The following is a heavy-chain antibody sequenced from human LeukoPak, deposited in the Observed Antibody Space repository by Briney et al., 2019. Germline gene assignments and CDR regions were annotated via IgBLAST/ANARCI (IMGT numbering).Heavy chain of an antibody. CDR1: GGSSSSYY. V-gene: IGHV4-4*07. CDR3: AREVPPVRGVIIGGDYYYGMDV. Sequence: SETLSLTCTVSGGSSSSYYWNWIRQPAGKGLEWIGRVHISGSTDSNPSLKSRVTMSVDTSQNQFSLKLSSVTAADTAVYYCAREVPPVRGVIIGGDYYYGMDVWGQGTTVTVSS. CDR2: VHISGST. D-gene: IGHD3-10*01. J-gene: IGHJ6*02.